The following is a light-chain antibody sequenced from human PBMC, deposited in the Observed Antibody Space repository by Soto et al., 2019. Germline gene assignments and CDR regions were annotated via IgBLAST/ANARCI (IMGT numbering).Light chain of an antibody. CDR1: QSISNW. J-gene: IGKJ1*01. V-gene: IGKV1-5*01. CDR3: QQYKIYSQT. CDR2: DAS. Sequence: DIQMTQSPSTLSASVGDRVTITCRACQSISNWLAWYQQRPGKAPKLLIYDASTLESGVPSRFSGSGSGTEFTLTISSLQPDDFATYYCQQYKIYSQTFGQGTKVDIK.